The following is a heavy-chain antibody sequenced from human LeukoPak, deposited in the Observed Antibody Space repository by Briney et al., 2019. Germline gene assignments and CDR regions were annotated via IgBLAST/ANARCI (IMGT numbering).Heavy chain of an antibody. CDR3: ARERSYYDFWSGFYPPPGTWFDP. CDR2: IWYDGSNK. V-gene: IGHV3-33*01. J-gene: IGHJ5*02. CDR1: GFTFSSYG. D-gene: IGHD3-3*01. Sequence: GRSLRLSCAASGFTFSSYGMHWVRQAPGKGLEWVAVIWYDGSNKYYADSVKGRFTISRDNSKNTLYLQMNSLRAEDTAIYYCARERSYYDFWSGFYPPPGTWFDPWGQGSLVTVSS.